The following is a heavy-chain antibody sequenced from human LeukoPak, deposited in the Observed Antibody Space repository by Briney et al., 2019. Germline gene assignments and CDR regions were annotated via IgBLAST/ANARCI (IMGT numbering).Heavy chain of an antibody. CDR3: AKSGRHIPDFDY. CDR2: IRYDGSDK. J-gene: IGHJ4*02. Sequence: PGGSLRLSCAASGFTFRSYNMNWVRQAPGKGLEWVAFIRYDGSDKYYADSVKGRFTISRDNSKNTLYLQMNSLRTEDTAVYYCAKSGRHIPDFDYWGQGTLVTVSS. D-gene: IGHD1-26*01. V-gene: IGHV3-30*02. CDR1: GFTFRSYN.